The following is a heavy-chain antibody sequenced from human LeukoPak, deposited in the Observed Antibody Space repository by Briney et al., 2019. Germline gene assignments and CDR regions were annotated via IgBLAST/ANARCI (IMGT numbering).Heavy chain of an antibody. V-gene: IGHV4-4*07. D-gene: IGHD3-10*01. J-gene: IGHJ4*02. CDR1: GGSISPYY. CDR2: IYTSGTT. CDR3: ARDAKYYFGSRTYFFFEY. Sequence: SETLSLTCTVSGGSISPYYWSWIRQPAGKGLEWIGHIYTSGTTNYNPSLKSRVTMSIDTSKNQFSLKLSSVTAADTAIYYCARDAKYYFGSRTYFFFEYWGQGTLLTVSS.